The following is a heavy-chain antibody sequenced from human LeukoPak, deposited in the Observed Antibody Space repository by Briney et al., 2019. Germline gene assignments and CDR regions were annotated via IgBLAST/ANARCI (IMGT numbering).Heavy chain of an antibody. CDR1: GGSISSGDYY. CDR3: ASASYRYYGSGSYLDY. D-gene: IGHD3-10*01. Sequence: SQTLSLTCTVSGGSISSGDYYWSWIRQPPGKGLEWIGYIYYSGSTYYNPSLKSRVTISVDTSKNQLSLKLSSVTAADTAVYYCASASYRYYGSGSYLDYWGQGTLVTVSS. V-gene: IGHV4-30-4*01. J-gene: IGHJ4*02. CDR2: IYYSGST.